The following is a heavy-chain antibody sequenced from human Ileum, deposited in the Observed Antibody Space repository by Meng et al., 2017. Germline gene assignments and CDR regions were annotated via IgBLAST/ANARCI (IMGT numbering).Heavy chain of an antibody. Sequence: QVHLVESGGGVVQPGRSLRLSCAASVFTFGSYAVHWVRQAPGKGLEWVAVISFDGSNKYYIDSVKGRFTISRDNSKNTVFLQMGSLRAEDTALYYCARGLPYYDSTDYYRLDYWGQGTLVTVSS. V-gene: IGHV3-30-3*01. D-gene: IGHD3-22*01. J-gene: IGHJ4*02. CDR1: VFTFGSYA. CDR2: ISFDGSNK. CDR3: ARGLPYYDSTDYYRLDY.